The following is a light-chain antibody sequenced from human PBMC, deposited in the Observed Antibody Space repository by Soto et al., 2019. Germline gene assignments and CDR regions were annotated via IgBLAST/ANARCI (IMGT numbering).Light chain of an antibody. J-gene: IGKJ1*01. V-gene: IGKV1-5*03. Sequence: DIQMTQSPSTLSASVGDRVIITCRASESISNWLAWYQQKPGKAPNLLIYKASSLKSGVPLRFRGSGSGTEFTLTINSLQPDDFATYYCQQYDTYWTFGQGTKVDIK. CDR1: ESISNW. CDR2: KAS. CDR3: QQYDTYWT.